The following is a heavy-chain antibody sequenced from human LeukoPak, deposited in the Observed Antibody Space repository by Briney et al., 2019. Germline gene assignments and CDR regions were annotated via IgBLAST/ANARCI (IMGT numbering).Heavy chain of an antibody. J-gene: IGHJ4*02. V-gene: IGHV4-4*02. Sequence: SGTLSLTCTVSGDSINSLDLWNWVRQPPGKGLEWIGEMYLSGTTHSNPSVKSQVTISIDKSKNQFFLNLSSVTAADTAVYYCAGLVGRYSSGLYYYYFDYWGQGTLVTVSS. CDR3: AGLVGRYSSGLYYYYFDY. D-gene: IGHD3-22*01. CDR1: GDSINSLDL. CDR2: MYLSGTT.